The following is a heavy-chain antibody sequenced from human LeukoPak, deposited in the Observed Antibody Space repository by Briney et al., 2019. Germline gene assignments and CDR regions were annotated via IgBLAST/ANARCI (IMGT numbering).Heavy chain of an antibody. J-gene: IGHJ4*02. D-gene: IGHD3-10*01. CDR1: GDSMSNYY. Sequence: PSETLSLTCSVSGDSMSNYYWSWIRQPPAKGLEWIGYIYYSGSTKYNPPLKSRVIISVDTSKNQFSLKLSSVTAADTAVYYCARVHYYGSGLSSYFDYWGQGTLVTVSS. CDR3: ARVHYYGSGLSSYFDY. V-gene: IGHV4-59*01. CDR2: IYYSGST.